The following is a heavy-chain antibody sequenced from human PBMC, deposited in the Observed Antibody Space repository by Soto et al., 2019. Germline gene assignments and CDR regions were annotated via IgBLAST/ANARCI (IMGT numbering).Heavy chain of an antibody. CDR3: ARDPIAAAGTNDWFDP. CDR1: GFTITTYW. Sequence: GGSLRLSCAVSGFTITTYWMIWVRQAAGKGLEWVASANPDGSEKHYVDSVKGRFAISRDNAKNSMFLQMNSLRVEDTAVYYCARDPIAAAGTNDWFDPWGQGTLVTVSS. CDR2: ANPDGSEK. D-gene: IGHD6-13*01. V-gene: IGHV3-7*05. J-gene: IGHJ5*02.